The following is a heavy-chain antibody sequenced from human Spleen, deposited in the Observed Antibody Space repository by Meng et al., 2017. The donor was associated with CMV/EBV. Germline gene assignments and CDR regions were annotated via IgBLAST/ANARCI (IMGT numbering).Heavy chain of an antibody. CDR2: TVPMFGIV. CDR1: GGTFSSYA. V-gene: IGHV1-69*10. Sequence: SVKVSCKASGGTFSSYAISWVRQAPGQGLEWMGGTVPMFGIVNYAQKFQGRVTISADKSTSTAYMELSLESDDTAVYYCARTMGSGSYSGFDIWGQGTKVTVSS. D-gene: IGHD3-10*01. J-gene: IGHJ3*02. CDR3: ARTMGSGSYSGFDI.